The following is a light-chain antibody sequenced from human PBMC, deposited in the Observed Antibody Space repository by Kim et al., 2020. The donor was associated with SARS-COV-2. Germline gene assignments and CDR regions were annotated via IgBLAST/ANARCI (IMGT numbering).Light chain of an antibody. CDR1: QSVSSSY. CDR2: GTS. Sequence: SPGERATLSCRASQSVSSSYLAWYQQKPGQAPRLLIYGTSTRANGIPDRFSGSGSGTDFTLTISRLESEDFAVYYCQQYGSSPLTFGGGTKVDIK. CDR3: QQYGSSPLT. V-gene: IGKV3-20*01. J-gene: IGKJ4*01.